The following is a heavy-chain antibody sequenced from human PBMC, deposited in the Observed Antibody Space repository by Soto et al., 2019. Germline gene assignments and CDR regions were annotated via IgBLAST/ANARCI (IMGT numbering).Heavy chain of an antibody. CDR2: IYYSGST. J-gene: IGHJ5*02. CDR1: GGSISSSSYY. Sequence: SETLSLTCTVSGGSISSSSYYWGWIRQPPGKGLEWIGSIYYSGSTYYNPSLKSRVTISVDTSKNQFSLKLSSVTAADTAVYYCARHRMNYDSWGGRANAFDPWGQGTPVTVSS. CDR3: ARHRMNYDSWGGRANAFDP. D-gene: IGHD3-3*01. V-gene: IGHV4-39*01.